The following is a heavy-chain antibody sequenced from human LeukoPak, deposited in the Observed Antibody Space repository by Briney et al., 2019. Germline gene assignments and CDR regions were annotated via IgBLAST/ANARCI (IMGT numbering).Heavy chain of an antibody. CDR3: ARDDRVLSGYAYFDY. CDR1: GFTFSSYS. Sequence: GGSLRLSCAASGFTFSSYSMNWVRQAPGKGLEWVSSISSSSSYIYYADSVKGRFTISRDNAKNSLYLQMNSLRAEDTAVYYCARDDRVLSGYAYFDYWSQGTLVTVSS. J-gene: IGHJ4*02. CDR2: ISSSSSYI. D-gene: IGHD3-3*01. V-gene: IGHV3-21*01.